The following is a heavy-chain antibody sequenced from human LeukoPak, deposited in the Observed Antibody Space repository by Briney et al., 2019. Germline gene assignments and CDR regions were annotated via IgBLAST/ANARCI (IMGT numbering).Heavy chain of an antibody. CDR1: GYTFTGYY. D-gene: IGHD5-24*01. J-gene: IGHJ6*02. CDR2: INPNSGGT. V-gene: IGHV1-2*02. Sequence: ASVRVSCKASGYTFTGYYMHWVRQAPGQGLEWMGWINPNSGGTNYAQTFQGRVTMTRDTSISTAYMELSRLRSDDTAVYYCARAPVGDGYIKRHYYAMDVWGQGTTVTVSS. CDR3: ARAPVGDGYIKRHYYAMDV.